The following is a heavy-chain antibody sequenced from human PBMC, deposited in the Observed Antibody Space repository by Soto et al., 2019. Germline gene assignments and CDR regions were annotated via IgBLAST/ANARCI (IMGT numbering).Heavy chain of an antibody. CDR2: IYYSGST. CDR3: AALNSNIVATILWFDP. Sequence: PSETLSLTCTVSGGSISSSSYYWGWIRQPPGKGLEWIGSIYYSGSTYYNPSLKSRVTISVDTSKNQFSLKLSSVTAADTAVYYCAALNSNIVATILWFDPWGQGTLVTVS. J-gene: IGHJ5*02. V-gene: IGHV4-39*01. CDR1: GGSISSSSYY. D-gene: IGHD5-12*01.